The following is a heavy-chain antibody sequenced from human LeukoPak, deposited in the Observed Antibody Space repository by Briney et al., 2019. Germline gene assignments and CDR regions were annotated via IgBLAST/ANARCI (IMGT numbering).Heavy chain of an antibody. CDR1: GFTLSSYA. J-gene: IGHJ5*02. D-gene: IGHD3-22*01. Sequence: GGSLRLSCAASGFTLSSYAMHWVRQAPGKGLEWGAVISYDGSNKYYADSVKDRFTISRDNSKNTLYLQMNSLRAEDTAVYYCARDHVGSMIVVADNWFDPWGQVTLVTVSS. V-gene: IGHV3-30-3*01. CDR2: ISYDGSNK. CDR3: ARDHVGSMIVVADNWFDP.